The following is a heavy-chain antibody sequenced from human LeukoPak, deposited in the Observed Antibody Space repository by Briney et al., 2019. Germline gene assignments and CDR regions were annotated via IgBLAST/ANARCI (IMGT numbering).Heavy chain of an antibody. J-gene: IGHJ6*03. CDR2: IYSGGST. V-gene: IGHV3-53*01. D-gene: IGHD3-9*01. Sequence: GGSLRLSCAASGFTFSSNYMSWVRQAPGKGLEWVSVIYSGGSTYYADSVKGRFTISRENEKRSVYLQMNSLRAEDTAVYYCARDQSRYFDWLDVGRDYYYMEVWGKGTTVTMSS. CDR1: GFTFSSNY. CDR3: ARDQSRYFDWLDVGRDYYYMEV.